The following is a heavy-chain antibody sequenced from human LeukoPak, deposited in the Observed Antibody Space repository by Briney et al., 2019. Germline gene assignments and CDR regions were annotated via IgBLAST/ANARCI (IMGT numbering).Heavy chain of an antibody. J-gene: IGHJ6*02. V-gene: IGHV3-21*05. CDR2: ISGSSSSI. D-gene: IGHD1-1*01. CDR3: AREIGERTGLWYYYYGMDV. CDR1: GFTFSSYG. Sequence: PGGSLRLSCAASGFTFSSYGMDWVRQAPGKGLEWVSYISGSSSSIYYADSVKGRFTISRDNAKNSLYLQMNSLRAEDTAVYYCAREIGERTGLWYYYYGMDVWGQGTTVTVSS.